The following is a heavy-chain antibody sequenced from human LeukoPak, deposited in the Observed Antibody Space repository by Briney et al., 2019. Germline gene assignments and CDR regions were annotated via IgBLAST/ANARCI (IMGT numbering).Heavy chain of an antibody. CDR2: INPNSGGT. J-gene: IGHJ3*02. CDR1: GYTFTAYY. CDR3: ARGLQETLGWLKAFSAFDI. D-gene: IGHD5-24*01. V-gene: IGHV1-2*02. Sequence: GASVKVSCKASGYTFTAYYLHWVRQAPGQGLEWMGWINPNSGGTNYAQKFQGRVTMTRDTSISTAYMELSRLRSDDTAVYYCARGLQETLGWLKAFSAFDIWGQGTMVTVSS.